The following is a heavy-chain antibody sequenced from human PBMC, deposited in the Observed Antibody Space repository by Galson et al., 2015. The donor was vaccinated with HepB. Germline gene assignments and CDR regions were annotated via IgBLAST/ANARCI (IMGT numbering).Heavy chain of an antibody. CDR1: GGSISDYY. CDR3: VTGRGWLVDY. Sequence: ETLSLTCTMSGGSISDYYCGWIRQSPGKELEWIGYVSRSENTKYNPSLRSRVTMALDTSKNQFSLRLTSVTAADTAVYYCVTGRGWLVDYWGQGMFFTVSS. J-gene: IGHJ4*02. D-gene: IGHD6-19*01. V-gene: IGHV4-59*01. CDR2: VSRSENT.